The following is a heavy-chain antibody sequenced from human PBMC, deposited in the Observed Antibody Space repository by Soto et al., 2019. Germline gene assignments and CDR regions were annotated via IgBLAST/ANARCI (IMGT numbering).Heavy chain of an antibody. CDR2: INSDGSST. J-gene: IGHJ4*02. CDR3: ARDRGWFGEVPFDY. D-gene: IGHD3-10*01. Sequence: EVQLVESGGGLVQPGGSLRLSCAASGFTFSSYWMHWVRQAPGKGLVWVSRINSDGSSTSYADSVKGPFTNSRDNAKNKPYLKMNSLRGGDTAVYYCARDRGWFGEVPFDYWGQGTLVTVSS. V-gene: IGHV3-74*01. CDR1: GFTFSSYW.